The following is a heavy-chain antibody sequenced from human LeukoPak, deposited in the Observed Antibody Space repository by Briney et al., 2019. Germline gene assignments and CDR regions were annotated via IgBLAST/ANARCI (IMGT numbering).Heavy chain of an antibody. V-gene: IGHV4-34*01. J-gene: IGHJ4*02. CDR2: INHSGST. Sequence: PSETLSLTCAVYGGSFSGYYWSWIRQPPGKGLEWIGEINHSGSTNYNPSLKSRVTISVDTSKNQFSLKLSSVTAADTAVYYCARAEIGRWELHSEYYFDYWGQGTLVTVSS. CDR1: GGSFSGYY. CDR3: ARAEIGRWELHSEYYFDY. D-gene: IGHD1-26*01.